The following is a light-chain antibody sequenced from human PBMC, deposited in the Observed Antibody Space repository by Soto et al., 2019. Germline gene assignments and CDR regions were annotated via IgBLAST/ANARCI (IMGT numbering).Light chain of an antibody. CDR1: QSVSSSY. CDR2: GAS. CDR3: QQYGSSPRT. Sequence: EIELSQSPCTLSLSPGERATLSCRASQSVSSSYLAWYQQKPGQAPTLLIYGASSRATGIPDRFSGSGSGTDFTLTISRLEPEDFAVYYCQQYGSSPRTFGQGTKVDIK. V-gene: IGKV3-20*01. J-gene: IGKJ1*01.